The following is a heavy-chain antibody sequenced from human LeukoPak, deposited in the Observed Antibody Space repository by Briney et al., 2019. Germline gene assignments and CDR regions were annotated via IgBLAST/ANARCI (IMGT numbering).Heavy chain of an antibody. CDR2: TRSKVYGGTT. CDR3: ARGERDFDH. CDR1: GLSFSDSA. Sequence: GGSLRLSCTFSGLSFSDSAVTWVRQAAGKGLEWIGCTRSKVYGGTTECAASVKGRITISRDESKSIAYLQMDSLTTEDTAVYFCARGERDFDHWGQGTLVTVSS. J-gene: IGHJ4*02. V-gene: IGHV3-49*04. D-gene: IGHD3-16*01.